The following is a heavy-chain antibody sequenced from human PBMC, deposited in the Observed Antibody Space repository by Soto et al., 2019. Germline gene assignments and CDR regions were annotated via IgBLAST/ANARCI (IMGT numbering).Heavy chain of an antibody. CDR2: IYYSGST. V-gene: IGHV4-59*01. D-gene: IGHD3-3*01. CDR1: GGSISSYY. CDR3: ARISRFLEWLSPQGYYYSYMDV. J-gene: IGHJ6*03. Sequence: SETLSLTCTVSGGSISSYYWSWIRQPPGKGLEWIGYIYYSGSTNYNPSLKSRVTISVDTSKNQFSLKLSSVTAADTAVYYCARISRFLEWLSPQGYYYSYMDVWGKGTTVTVSS.